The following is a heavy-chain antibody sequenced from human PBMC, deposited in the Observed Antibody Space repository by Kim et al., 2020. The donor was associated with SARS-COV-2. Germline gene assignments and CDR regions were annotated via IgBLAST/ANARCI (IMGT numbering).Heavy chain of an antibody. Sequence: GGSLRLSCVVSGISFKKYGMHWVRQAPGKGLEWVALISHDGSNKFYADSVKGRFTLSRDNSKSTLYLQMNSLRAEDTAVYYCAKIHLGDLDTTTSYAHDYGGQGTLVTVSS. V-gene: IGHV3-30*18. CDR1: GISFKKYG. CDR2: ISHDGSNK. J-gene: IGHJ4*02. CDR3: AKIHLGDLDTTTSYAHDY. D-gene: IGHD5-12*01.